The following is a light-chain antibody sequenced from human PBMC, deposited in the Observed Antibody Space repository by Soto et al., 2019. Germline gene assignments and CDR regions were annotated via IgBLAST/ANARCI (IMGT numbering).Light chain of an antibody. Sequence: QSVLTQPPSVSGAPGQRVTISCTGSNSNIGAFYDVHWYQQLPGTAPKLLIYGNNNRPAGVPDRFSGSKSGTSASLVITGLRAEDEADYYCQSYDSSLSVVFGGGTQLTVL. J-gene: IGLJ2*01. CDR3: QSYDSSLSVV. CDR1: NSNIGAFYD. CDR2: GNN. V-gene: IGLV1-40*01.